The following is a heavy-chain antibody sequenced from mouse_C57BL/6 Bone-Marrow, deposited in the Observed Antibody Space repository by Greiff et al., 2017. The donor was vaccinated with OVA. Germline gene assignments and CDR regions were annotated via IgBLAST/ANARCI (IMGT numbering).Heavy chain of an antibody. V-gene: IGHV1-50*01. CDR1: GYTFTSYW. J-gene: IGHJ3*01. CDR3: ARGRDYYGPFAY. CDR2: IDPSDSYT. D-gene: IGHD1-1*01. Sequence: QVQLQQPGAELVKPGASVKLSCKASGYTFTSYWMQWVKQRPGQGLEWIGEIDPSDSYTNYNQKIKGKAPFTVDTSSSTAYMQLSSLTSEDAAVYYCARGRDYYGPFAYWGQGTLVTVSA.